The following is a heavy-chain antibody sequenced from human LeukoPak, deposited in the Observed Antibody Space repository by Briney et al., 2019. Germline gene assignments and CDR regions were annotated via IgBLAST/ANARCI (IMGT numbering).Heavy chain of an antibody. J-gene: IGHJ5*02. Sequence: SETLSLTCTVSGGSISSGDYYWSWIRQXPGKGLEWXGYIYYSGSTYYNPSLKSRVTISVDTSKNQFSLNLSSVTAADTAVYYCXRHXXXXXXXXXSXXXXXXWGXGTL. CDR3: XRHXXXXXXXXXSXXXXXX. CDR2: IYYSGST. V-gene: IGHV4-31*03. CDR1: GGSISSGDYY.